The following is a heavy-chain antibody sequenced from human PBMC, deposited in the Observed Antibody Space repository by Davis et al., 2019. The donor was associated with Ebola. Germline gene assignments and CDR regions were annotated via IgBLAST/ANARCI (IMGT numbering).Heavy chain of an antibody. J-gene: IGHJ4*02. V-gene: IGHV3-53*01. Sequence: PGGSLRLSCAASGFTFSNYVMSWVRQAPGDGLEWVSVLDSCATTNYADSVKGRFTISRDNSRNTGYLQMNSLRAEDTAVYYCARVRAPYYFDYWGQGTLVTVSS. CDR3: ARVRAPYYFDY. CDR1: GFTFSNYV. CDR2: LDSCATT.